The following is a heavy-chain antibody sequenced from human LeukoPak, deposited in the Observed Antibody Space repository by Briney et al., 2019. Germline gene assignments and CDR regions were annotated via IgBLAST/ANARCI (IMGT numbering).Heavy chain of an antibody. Sequence: SETLSLTCTVSGGSLSSYYWSWIRQPPGKGLEWIGYIYYSGSTHYNPSLKSRVTISVDTSKNQFSLKLSSVTAADTAVYYCARVVGITLIVASAFDFWGQGTMVTVSS. J-gene: IGHJ3*01. CDR1: GGSLSSYY. CDR3: ARVVGITLIVASAFDF. CDR2: IYYSGST. V-gene: IGHV4-59*01. D-gene: IGHD3-22*01.